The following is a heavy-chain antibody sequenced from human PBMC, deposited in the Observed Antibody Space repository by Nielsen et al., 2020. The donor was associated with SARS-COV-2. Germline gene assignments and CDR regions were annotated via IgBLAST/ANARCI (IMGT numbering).Heavy chain of an antibody. Sequence: GESLKISCAASGFTFSSYAMNWVRQAPGKGLEWVSTISGSGGGTYYADSVKSRFSISRDNSKNMLYLQMNSLRAEDTAVYYCARHVYHGLDSWGQGTLVIVSS. J-gene: IGHJ4*02. V-gene: IGHV3-23*01. D-gene: IGHD3-10*02. CDR2: ISGSGGGT. CDR3: ARHVYHGLDS. CDR1: GFTFSSYA.